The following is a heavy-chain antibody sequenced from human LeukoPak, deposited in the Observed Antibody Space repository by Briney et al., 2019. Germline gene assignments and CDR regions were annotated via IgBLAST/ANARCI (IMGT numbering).Heavy chain of an antibody. D-gene: IGHD2-2*01. Sequence: GGSLRLSCAASGFTFSDYYMSWIRQAPGKGLEWVSSISSISSYTNYADSVKGRFTISRDNAKNSLYLQMNSLRAEDTAVYYCARVRDVVVPAFFDYWGQGTLVTVSS. CDR3: ARVRDVVVPAFFDY. J-gene: IGHJ4*02. V-gene: IGHV3-11*06. CDR2: ISSISSYT. CDR1: GFTFSDYY.